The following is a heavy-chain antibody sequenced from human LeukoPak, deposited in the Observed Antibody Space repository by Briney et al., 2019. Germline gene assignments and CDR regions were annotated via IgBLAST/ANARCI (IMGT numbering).Heavy chain of an antibody. CDR3: ARDTADIPGDY. D-gene: IGHD2-2*02. J-gene: IGHJ4*02. CDR1: GYTFTSYG. CDR2: IIPIFGTA. Sequence: ASVKVSCKASGYTFTSYGISWVRQAPGQGLEWMGGIIPIFGTANYAQKFQGRVTITADESTSTAYMELSSLRSEDTAVYYCARDTADIPGDYWGQGTLVTVSS. V-gene: IGHV1-69*13.